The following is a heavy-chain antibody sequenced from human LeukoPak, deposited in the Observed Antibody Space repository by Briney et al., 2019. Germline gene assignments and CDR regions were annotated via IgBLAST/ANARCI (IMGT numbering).Heavy chain of an antibody. D-gene: IGHD6-13*01. J-gene: IGHJ6*02. CDR3: ARDYDPSGIAAAGRSFYYYYGMDV. Sequence: KTGGSLRLSCAASGFTFSSYSMNWVRQAPGKGLEWVSSISSSSSYIYYADSVKGRFTISRDNAKNSLYLQMNSLRAEDTAVYYCARDYDPSGIAAAGRSFYYYYGMDVWGQGTTVTVSS. V-gene: IGHV3-21*01. CDR1: GFTFSSYS. CDR2: ISSSSSYI.